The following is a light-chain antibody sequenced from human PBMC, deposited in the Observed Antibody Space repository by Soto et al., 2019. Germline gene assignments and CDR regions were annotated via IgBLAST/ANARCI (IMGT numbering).Light chain of an antibody. CDR1: TGAVTSRHY. Sequence: QAVVTQEPSLTVSSGGTVTLTCASNTGAVTSRHYPYWFQQKPGQVPRALIYDTSNKHSWTPARFSGSLLGGIPALNLSGAQPEDEADYYCSLSYSGVRLFGGGTKLTVL. V-gene: IGLV7-46*01. CDR3: SLSYSGVRL. CDR2: DTS. J-gene: IGLJ3*02.